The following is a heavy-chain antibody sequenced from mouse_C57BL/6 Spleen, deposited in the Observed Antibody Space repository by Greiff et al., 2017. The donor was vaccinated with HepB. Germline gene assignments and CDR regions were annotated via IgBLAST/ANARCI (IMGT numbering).Heavy chain of an antibody. V-gene: IGHV1-59*01. J-gene: IGHJ2*01. CDR1: GYTFTSYW. Sequence: VQLQQPGAELVRPGTSVKLSCKASGYTFTSYWMHWVKQRPGQGLEWIGVIDPSDSYTNYNQKFKGKATLTVDTSSSTAYMQLSSLTSEDSAVYYCARRQFTTVVAKDFDYWGQGTTLTVSS. CDR2: IDPSDSYT. CDR3: ARRQFTTVVAKDFDY. D-gene: IGHD1-1*01.